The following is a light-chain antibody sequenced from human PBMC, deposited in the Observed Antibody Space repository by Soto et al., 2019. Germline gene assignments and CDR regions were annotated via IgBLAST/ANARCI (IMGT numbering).Light chain of an antibody. CDR3: QQYNDWPRT. CDR1: QSVRRN. J-gene: IGKJ1*01. CDR2: GAT. Sequence: EIVMTQSPATLSVSPGERATLSCRASQSVRRNLAWYQQKPGQAPRLLIYGATTRATGVPARFSGSGSGTEFTLTISSLQSEDSAVYYCQQYNDWPRTFGQGTTVDIK. V-gene: IGKV3-15*01.